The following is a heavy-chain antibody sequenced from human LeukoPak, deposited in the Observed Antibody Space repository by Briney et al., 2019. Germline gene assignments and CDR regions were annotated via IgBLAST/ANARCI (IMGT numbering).Heavy chain of an antibody. D-gene: IGHD6-13*01. CDR1: GGSISSGGYS. V-gene: IGHV4-30-2*01. CDR2: IYHSGST. Sequence: SETLSLTCAVSGGSISSGGYSWSWIRQPPGKGLEWIGYIYHSGSTYYNPSLKSRVTISVDRSKNQFSLKLSSVTAADTAVYYCARVKEQLAYYYYYGMDVWGQGATVTVPS. J-gene: IGHJ6*02. CDR3: ARVKEQLAYYYYYGMDV.